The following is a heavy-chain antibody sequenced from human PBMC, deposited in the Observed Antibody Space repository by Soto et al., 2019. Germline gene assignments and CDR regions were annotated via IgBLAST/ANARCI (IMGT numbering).Heavy chain of an antibody. CDR1: GYTFTGYY. J-gene: IGHJ4*02. Sequence: ASVKVSCKASGYTFTGYYMHWVRQAPGQGLEWMGWINPNSGGTNYAQKFQGWVTMTRDTSISTAYMELSRLRSDDTAVYYCARANCSSTSCPWYFDYWGQGTLVTVSS. D-gene: IGHD2-2*01. V-gene: IGHV1-2*04. CDR2: INPNSGGT. CDR3: ARANCSSTSCPWYFDY.